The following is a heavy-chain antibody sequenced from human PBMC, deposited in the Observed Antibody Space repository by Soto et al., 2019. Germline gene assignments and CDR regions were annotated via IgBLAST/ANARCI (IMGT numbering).Heavy chain of an antibody. D-gene: IGHD2-21*01. J-gene: IGHJ6*02. CDR2: TYHSGTA. CDR3: TRHPPIARFENGLDV. V-gene: IGHV4-30-2*01. CDR1: GGSISSGGYS. Sequence: SETLSLTCAASGGSISSGGYSWTWIRQPPGKGLEWIGYTYHSGTAYYSPSLNSRVTISVDTSKNQFSLKLTSVTAADTAMYYCTRHPPIARFENGLDVWGQGTTVTVSS.